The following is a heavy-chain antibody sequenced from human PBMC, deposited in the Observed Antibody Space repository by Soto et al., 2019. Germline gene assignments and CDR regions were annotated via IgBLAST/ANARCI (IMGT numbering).Heavy chain of an antibody. Sequence: EVQLLESGGGLVQPGGSLRLSCAASEFTFSSYAMSWVRQAPGKGLEWVSGISGSGGSTYYADSVKGRFTISRDNSKNMLYPQLNSLRGEDTAVYYCAKPSQGAPYYDGMDVWGQGTTVTVSS. CDR1: EFTFSSYA. V-gene: IGHV3-23*01. CDR2: ISGSGGST. CDR3: AKPSQGAPYYDGMDV. J-gene: IGHJ6*02.